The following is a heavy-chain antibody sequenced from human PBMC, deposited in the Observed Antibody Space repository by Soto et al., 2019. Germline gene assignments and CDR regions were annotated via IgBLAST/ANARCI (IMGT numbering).Heavy chain of an antibody. CDR1: GFTFSSYA. CDR2: ISGSGGST. V-gene: IGHV3-23*01. D-gene: IGHD3-16*02. Sequence: VQLLESGGGLVQPGGSLRLSCAASGFTFSSYAMSWVRQAPGKGLEWVSAISGSGGSTYYADSVKGRFTISRDNSKNTLYLQMNSLRAEDTAVYYCAKDKVLGSYRIDAFDIWGQGTMVTVSS. CDR3: AKDKVLGSYRIDAFDI. J-gene: IGHJ3*02.